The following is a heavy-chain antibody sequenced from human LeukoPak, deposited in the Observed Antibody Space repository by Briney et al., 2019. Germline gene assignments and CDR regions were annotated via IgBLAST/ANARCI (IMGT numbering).Heavy chain of an antibody. CDR3: VKASSSSPQYNWFDA. J-gene: IGHJ5*02. D-gene: IGHD6-6*01. Sequence: GGSLRLSCAASGFTFSSFALSWVRQAPGKGLEWVSVVSGTGGRTYYADSVKGRFTISRDNSKNTLYLQMNSLRAEDTALYYCVKASSSSPQYNWFDAWGQGTLVTVSS. V-gene: IGHV3-23*01. CDR2: VSGTGGRT. CDR1: GFTFSSFA.